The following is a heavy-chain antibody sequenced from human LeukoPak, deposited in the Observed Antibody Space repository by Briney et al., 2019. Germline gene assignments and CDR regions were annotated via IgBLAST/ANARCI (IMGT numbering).Heavy chain of an antibody. CDR3: ASGDIKIAVAGTVLGY. J-gene: IGHJ4*02. CDR2: ISAYNGNT. CDR1: GYTFTSYG. D-gene: IGHD6-19*01. V-gene: IGHV1-18*01. Sequence: APVKVSCKASGYTFTSYGISWERQAPGQGLEWMGWISAYNGNTNYAQKLQGRVTMTTDTSTSTAYMELRSLRSDDTAVYYCASGDIKIAVAGTVLGYWGQGTLVTVSS.